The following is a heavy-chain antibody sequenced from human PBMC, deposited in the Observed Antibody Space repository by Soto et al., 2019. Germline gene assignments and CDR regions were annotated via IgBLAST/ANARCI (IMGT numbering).Heavy chain of an antibody. CDR2: VSASGLNT. CDR3: VKDRPQRTSRYFFXY. V-gene: IGHV3-23*01. Sequence: GGSLRLSCAASGFTFSTYAMAWVRQAPGKGLEWVSGVSASGLNTDYADPVKGRFYISRDNSKNTVSLHMNSLRAEDTALYYCVKDRPQRTSRYFFXYWSQGTPVTVSS. CDR1: GFTFSTYA. J-gene: IGHJ4*02.